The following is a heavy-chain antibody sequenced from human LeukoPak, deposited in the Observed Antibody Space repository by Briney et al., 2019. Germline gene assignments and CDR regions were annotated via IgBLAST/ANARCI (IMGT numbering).Heavy chain of an antibody. CDR1: GYTFTSYD. V-gene: IGHV1-69*06. J-gene: IGHJ4*02. D-gene: IGHD3-16*01. Sequence: SVKVSCKASGYTFTSYDINWVRQATGQGLEWMGGIIPIFGTTNYARKFRGRVTLTADKSTRTAYMELSSLRSEDTAVYYCARDNDSRDPPHFDYWGQGTLVTVSS. CDR2: IIPIFGTT. CDR3: ARDNDSRDPPHFDY.